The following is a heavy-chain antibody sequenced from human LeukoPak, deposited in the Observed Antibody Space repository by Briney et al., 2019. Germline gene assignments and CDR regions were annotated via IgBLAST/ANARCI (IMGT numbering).Heavy chain of an antibody. CDR3: ARGVTMIGRLRFDP. V-gene: IGHV4-39*02. Sequence: SETLSLTCTVSGGSISSSSYYWGWIRQPPGKGLEWIGSIYYSGSTYYNPSLKSRVTISVDTSKNHFSLKLSSVTAADTAVYYCARGVTMIGRLRFDPWGQGTLVTVSS. J-gene: IGHJ5*02. D-gene: IGHD3-22*01. CDR2: IYYSGST. CDR1: GGSISSSSYY.